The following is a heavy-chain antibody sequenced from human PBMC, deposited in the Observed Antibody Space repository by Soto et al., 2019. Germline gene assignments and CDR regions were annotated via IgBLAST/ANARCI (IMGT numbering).Heavy chain of an antibody. D-gene: IGHD3-22*01. Sequence: GGSLRLSCAASGFTFSSYGMHWVRQAPGKGLEWVAVISYDGSNKYYADSVKGRFTISRDNSKNTLYLQMNSLRAEDTAVYYCAKDPFAGWILTYYYYSSGYPGGIDDRGQGIRVTVAS. CDR2: ISYDGSNK. V-gene: IGHV3-30*18. CDR1: GFTFSSYG. CDR3: AKDPFAGWILTYYYYSSGYPGGIDD. J-gene: IGHJ4*02.